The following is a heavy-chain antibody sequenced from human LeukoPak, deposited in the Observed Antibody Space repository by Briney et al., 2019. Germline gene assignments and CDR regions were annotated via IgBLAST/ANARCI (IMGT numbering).Heavy chain of an antibody. V-gene: IGHV1-24*01. CDR2: FDPEDGET. CDR3: ARDFYCSSTSCSH. D-gene: IGHD2-2*01. CDR1: GYTLTELS. Sequence: ASVTVSCKVSGYTLTELSMHWVRQAPGKGLEWMGGFDPEDGETIYAQKFQGRVTMTRDTSISTAYMELSRLRSDDTAVYYCARDFYCSSTSCSHWGQGALVTVSS. J-gene: IGHJ4*02.